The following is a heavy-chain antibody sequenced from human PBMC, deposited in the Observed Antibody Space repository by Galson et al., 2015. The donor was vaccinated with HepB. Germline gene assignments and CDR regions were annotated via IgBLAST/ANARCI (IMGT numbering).Heavy chain of an antibody. CDR2: ISSSSSYI. Sequence: SLRLSCAASGFTFSSYSMNWVRQAPGKGLEWVSSISSSSSYIYYADSVKGRFTISRDNAKNSLYLQMNSLRAEDTAVYYCARDLALGLMVRGVMGYWGQGTLVTVSS. CDR3: ARDLALGLMVRGVMGY. CDR1: GFTFSSYS. V-gene: IGHV3-21*01. J-gene: IGHJ4*02. D-gene: IGHD3-10*01.